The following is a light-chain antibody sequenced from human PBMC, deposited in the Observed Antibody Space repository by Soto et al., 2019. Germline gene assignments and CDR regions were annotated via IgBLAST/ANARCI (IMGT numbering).Light chain of an antibody. V-gene: IGLV2-14*01. CDR3: GSYTTTGTLGV. CDR1: SSDIGDYNY. J-gene: IGLJ2*01. Sequence: QSVLTQPASVSGAPGQSITISCTGTSSDIGDYNYVSWFQQHPGKAPKLIIFEVTNRPSGVSNRFSGSKSANTASLTISGLQAEDEADYYCGSYTTTGTLGVFGVGTKLTVL. CDR2: EVT.